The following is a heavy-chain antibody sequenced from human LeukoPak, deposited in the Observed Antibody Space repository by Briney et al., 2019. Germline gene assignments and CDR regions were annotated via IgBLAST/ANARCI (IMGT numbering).Heavy chain of an antibody. Sequence: GGSLRLSCAASGFRFSSYAMSWVRQAPGKGLEWVSAISGSGGSTYYADSVKGRFTISRDNSENTLYLQMNSLRAEDTAVYYCTKRLQEWLFNYWGQGTLVTVSS. J-gene: IGHJ4*02. CDR3: TKRLQEWLFNY. V-gene: IGHV3-23*01. D-gene: IGHD3-3*01. CDR1: GFRFSSYA. CDR2: ISGSGGST.